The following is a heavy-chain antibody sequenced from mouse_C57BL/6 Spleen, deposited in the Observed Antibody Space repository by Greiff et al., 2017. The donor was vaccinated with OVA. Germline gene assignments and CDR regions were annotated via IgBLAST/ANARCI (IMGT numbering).Heavy chain of an antibody. CDR3: TGGPHYYGSSSWFAY. D-gene: IGHD1-1*01. CDR1: GFTFSNYW. Sequence: EVQVVESGGGLVQPGGSMKLSCVASGFTFSNYWMNWVRQSPEKGLEWVAQIRLKSDNYATHYAESVKGRFTISRDDSKSSVYLQMNNLRAEDTGIYYCTGGPHYYGSSSWFAYWGQGTLVTVSA. V-gene: IGHV6-3*01. J-gene: IGHJ3*01. CDR2: IRLKSDNYAT.